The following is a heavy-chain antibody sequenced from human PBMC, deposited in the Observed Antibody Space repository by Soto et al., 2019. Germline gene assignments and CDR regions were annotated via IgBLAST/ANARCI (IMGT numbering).Heavy chain of an antibody. V-gene: IGHV1-69*06. D-gene: IGHD3-22*01. J-gene: IGHJ4*02. CDR2: IILIFGTA. CDR1: GGTFSSYA. Sequence: GASVKVSCKASGGTFSSYAISWVRQAPGQGLEWMGGIILIFGTANYAQKFQGRVTITADKSTSTAYMELSSLRSEDTAVYYCARDSSSSGYYRIWGQGTLVTVSS. CDR3: ARDSSSSGYYRI.